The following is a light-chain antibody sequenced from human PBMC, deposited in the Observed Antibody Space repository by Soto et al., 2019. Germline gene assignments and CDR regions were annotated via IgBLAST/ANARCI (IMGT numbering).Light chain of an antibody. J-gene: IGLJ3*02. Sequence: QSALTQPASVSGSLGQSITISCTGTSSDVGGYDYVSWYRQHPSKVPKLIIYEVNKRPSGVSNRFSGSKSANTASLTISGLQADDEADYYCSSFTSSSTQVFGGGTKVTVL. V-gene: IGLV2-14*01. CDR2: EVN. CDR3: SSFTSSSTQV. CDR1: SSDVGGYDY.